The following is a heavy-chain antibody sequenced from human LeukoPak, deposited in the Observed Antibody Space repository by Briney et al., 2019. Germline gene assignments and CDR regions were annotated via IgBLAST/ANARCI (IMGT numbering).Heavy chain of an antibody. CDR1: GFTFDDYA. V-gene: IGHV3-9*03. CDR3: AKDSMGSTSPLGGFDP. Sequence: GRSLRLSCAASGFTFDDYAMHWVRQAPGKGLEWVSGISWNSGSIGYADSVKGRFTTSRDNAKNSLYLQMNSLRAEDMALYYCAKDSMGSTSPLGGFDPWGQGTLVTVSS. D-gene: IGHD2-2*01. J-gene: IGHJ5*02. CDR2: ISWNSGSI.